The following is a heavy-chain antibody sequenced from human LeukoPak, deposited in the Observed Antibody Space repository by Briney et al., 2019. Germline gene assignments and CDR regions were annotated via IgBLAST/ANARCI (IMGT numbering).Heavy chain of an antibody. V-gene: IGHV1-8*01. J-gene: IGHJ6*03. CDR2: MNPNSGNT. CDR1: GYTFTSYD. Sequence: GASVKVSCKASGYTFTSYDINWVRQATGQGLEWIGWMNPNSGNTGYAQKFQGRVTMTRNTSISTAYMELSSLRSEDTAVYYCARGTVTTNYYYYYMDVWGKGTTVTVSS. CDR3: ARGTVTTNYYYYYMDV. D-gene: IGHD4-11*01.